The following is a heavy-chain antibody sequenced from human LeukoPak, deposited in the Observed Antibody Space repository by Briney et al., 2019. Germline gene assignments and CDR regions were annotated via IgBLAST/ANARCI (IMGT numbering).Heavy chain of an antibody. CDR2: IIPIFGTA. CDR1: GGTFSRYA. D-gene: IGHD2-2*01. V-gene: IGHV1-69*13. Sequence: SVKVSCKGCGGTFSRYAISWVGQAPGKGLEWMGGIIPIFGTANYAQKFQGRVTITADESTSTAYMELSSLRSEDTAVYYCARDRGDIVVVRGAFDIWGQGTMVTVSS. CDR3: ARDRGDIVVVRGAFDI. J-gene: IGHJ3*02.